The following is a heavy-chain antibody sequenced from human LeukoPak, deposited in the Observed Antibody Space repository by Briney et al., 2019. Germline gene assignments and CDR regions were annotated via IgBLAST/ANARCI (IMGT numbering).Heavy chain of an antibody. CDR1: GYSFTSYW. Sequence: GESLKISCKGSGYSFTSYWIGWVRQMPGKGLEWMGFIYPGDSDTRYSPSFQGQVTISADKSISTAYLQWSSLKASDTAMYYCARLSGYCSSTSCYGFDPWGQGTLVTVSS. V-gene: IGHV5-51*01. CDR2: IYPGDSDT. D-gene: IGHD2-2*01. J-gene: IGHJ5*02. CDR3: ARLSGYCSSTSCYGFDP.